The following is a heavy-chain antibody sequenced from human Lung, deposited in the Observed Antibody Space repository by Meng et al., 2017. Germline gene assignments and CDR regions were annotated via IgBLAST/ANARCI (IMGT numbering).Heavy chain of an antibody. CDR2: INPNSGDT. CDR3: ARGPGAVRSPYYFDY. D-gene: IGHD2-15*01. Sequence: QVQLVQAGAEVKKPGASVKGSCKASGYSFTGYYMHWVRQGPGQGLEGMGRINPNSGDTRYAQKFQGRVTMTRDTAISTAYMELSSLIFDDTAVYYCARGPGAVRSPYYFDYWGQGTLVTVSS. J-gene: IGHJ4*02. CDR1: GYSFTGYY. V-gene: IGHV1-2*06.